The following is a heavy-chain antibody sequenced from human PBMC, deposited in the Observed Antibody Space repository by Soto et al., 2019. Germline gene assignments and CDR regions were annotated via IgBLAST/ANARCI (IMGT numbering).Heavy chain of an antibody. Sequence: QVQLVQSGAEVKKPGSSVKVSCKASGGTFSSYTISWVRQAPGQGLEWMGRIIPILGIANYAQKFQGRVTITADKSTSTAYMELSSLRSEDTAVYYCATDPLVSGCLRNWGQGTLVTVSS. V-gene: IGHV1-69*08. CDR1: GGTFSSYT. CDR3: ATDPLVSGCLRN. CDR2: IIPILGIA. D-gene: IGHD6-19*01. J-gene: IGHJ4*02.